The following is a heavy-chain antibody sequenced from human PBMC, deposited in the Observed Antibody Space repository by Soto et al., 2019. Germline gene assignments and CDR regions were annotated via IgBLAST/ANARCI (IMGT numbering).Heavy chain of an antibody. CDR3: ATGRAASTQFDY. CDR1: GFTFSNYD. Sequence: EVHLLESGGALVQPGGSLRLSCAASGFTFSNYDVNWVRQAPGKGLEWVSSITGSGATTYYADSVKGRFTISRDNSQNTQYLQMNSLRTEDTAVYYCATGRAASTQFDYWGQGTLVTVSS. V-gene: IGHV3-23*01. CDR2: ITGSGATT. D-gene: IGHD2-15*01. J-gene: IGHJ4*02.